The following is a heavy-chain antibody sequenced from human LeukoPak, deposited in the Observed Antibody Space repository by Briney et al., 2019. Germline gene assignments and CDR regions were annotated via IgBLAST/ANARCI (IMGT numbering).Heavy chain of an antibody. CDR2: MYPGDSDT. Sequence: GESLKISCQGPGYSFTSYWIGWVRQLPGKGLEWMGIMYPGDSDTRYSPSFQGQATISVDKPISTAFLQWSSRKASDTAMYYCARPPKDGGYSYGYYYWGQGTLVTVSS. V-gene: IGHV5-51*01. D-gene: IGHD5-18*01. J-gene: IGHJ4*02. CDR1: GYSFTSYW. CDR3: ARPPKDGGYSYGYYY.